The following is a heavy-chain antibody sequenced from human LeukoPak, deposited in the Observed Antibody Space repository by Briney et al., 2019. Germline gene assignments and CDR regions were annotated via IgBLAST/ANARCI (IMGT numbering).Heavy chain of an antibody. Sequence: PGGSLRLSCAASGFTFSSYEMNWVRQAPGKGLEWVSYISSSGSTIHYADSVKGRFTISRDNAKNSLYLQMNSLRAEDTAVYYCAREPYSSSSYFDYWGQGTLVTVSS. CDR1: GFTFSSYE. CDR3: AREPYSSSSYFDY. V-gene: IGHV3-48*03. CDR2: ISSSGSTI. D-gene: IGHD6-6*01. J-gene: IGHJ4*02.